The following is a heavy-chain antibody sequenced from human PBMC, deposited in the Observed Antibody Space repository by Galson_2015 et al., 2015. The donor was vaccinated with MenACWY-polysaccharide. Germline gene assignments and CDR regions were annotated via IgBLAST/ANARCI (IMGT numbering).Heavy chain of an antibody. J-gene: IGHJ4*02. V-gene: IGHV3-23*01. D-gene: IGHD5-12*01. CDR1: GSTFSSYA. CDR2: MSGSGGST. Sequence: SLRLSCAAAGSTFSSYAMSWVRQAPGEGLEWVSSMSGSGGSTYYGDSVKGRFTISRDNSKNTLYLQMNSLRAEDTAIYYCARLSGYTYRSPYYSDYWGQGTLVTVSS. CDR3: ARLSGYTYRSPYYSDY.